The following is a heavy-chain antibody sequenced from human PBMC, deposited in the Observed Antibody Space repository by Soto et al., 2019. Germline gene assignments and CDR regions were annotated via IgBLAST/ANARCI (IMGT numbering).Heavy chain of an antibody. V-gene: IGHV3-30*18. CDR2: ISNDGGNE. CDR3: AKAYFDFWSGSHYYQYGMDV. CDR1: GFTFSNYG. D-gene: IGHD3-3*01. Sequence: PGGSLRLSCAASGFTFSNYGMHWVRQAPGKGLDWVAVISNDGGNEYYADPVKGRFTISRDNSKDTLYLQMNRLRGDDTSVYYCAKAYFDFWSGSHYYQYGMDVWGQGTTVTVS. J-gene: IGHJ6*02.